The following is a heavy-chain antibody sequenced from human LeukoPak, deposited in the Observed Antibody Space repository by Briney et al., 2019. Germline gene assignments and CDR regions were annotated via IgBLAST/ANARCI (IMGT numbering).Heavy chain of an antibody. D-gene: IGHD3-16*01. Sequence: GGSLRLSCAASGFTFSNYAMSWVRQAPGKGLEWVSGISGSGGSTYYADSVKGRFTISRDNSKNTLYLQMNSLRAEDTAVYYWAPPGGDRSWGQGTLVTVSS. CDR2: ISGSGGST. V-gene: IGHV3-23*01. CDR3: APPGGDRS. J-gene: IGHJ5*02. CDR1: GFTFSNYA.